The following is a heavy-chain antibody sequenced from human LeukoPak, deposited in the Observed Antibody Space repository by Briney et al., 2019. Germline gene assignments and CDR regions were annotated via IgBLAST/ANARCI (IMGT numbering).Heavy chain of an antibody. V-gene: IGHV1-18*01. D-gene: IGHD3-3*01. Sequence: GASVKVSCKASGYTFTSYGISWVRQAPGQGLEWMGWISAYNGNTNYAQKLQGRVTMTTDTSTSTAYMELSSLRSEDTAVYYCARGRRRFGVVISDAFDIWGQGTMVTVSS. CDR2: ISAYNGNT. CDR3: ARGRRRFGVVISDAFDI. J-gene: IGHJ3*02. CDR1: GYTFTSYG.